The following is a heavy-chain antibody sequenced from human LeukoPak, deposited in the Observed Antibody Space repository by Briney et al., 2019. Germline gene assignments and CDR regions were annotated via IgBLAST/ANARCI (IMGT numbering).Heavy chain of an antibody. CDR2: IYSSGIT. J-gene: IGHJ4*02. CDR3: ARNNFGDFLELAY. Sequence: TSSQTLPLYCTVSGGSISSGGYYWTWIRQHPGKGLEWIGYIYSSGITHYNPSVKRRLSISVDTSKNQFSLHLSSVTAADTAVYYCARNNFGDFLELAYWGQGAVFTVSS. CDR1: GGSISSGGYY. D-gene: IGHD2-21*02. V-gene: IGHV4-31*03.